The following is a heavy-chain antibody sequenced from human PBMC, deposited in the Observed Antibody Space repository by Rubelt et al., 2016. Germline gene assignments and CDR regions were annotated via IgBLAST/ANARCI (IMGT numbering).Heavy chain of an antibody. D-gene: IGHD2-15*01. V-gene: IGHV4-39*01. CDR3: ATITVGYCSGNDCKDF. Sequence: HLQLQESGPGLLKASETLSLTCTVSGDSISSDHFWAWIRQPPGKGLEWIGNTYYGVSTFYNPSLKSRVTISIDTSKKECSLRLDSVTAADTAVYYCATITVGYCSGNDCKDFWGQGTLVTVSS. J-gene: IGHJ4*02. CDR2: TYYGVST. CDR1: GDSISSDHF.